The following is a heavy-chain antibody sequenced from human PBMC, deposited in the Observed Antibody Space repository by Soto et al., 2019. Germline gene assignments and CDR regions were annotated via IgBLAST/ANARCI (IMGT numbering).Heavy chain of an antibody. CDR3: APHVHCSGGTCHYDAFDI. J-gene: IGHJ3*02. D-gene: IGHD2-15*01. Sequence: EVQLLESGGGLVQPGESLRLSCAFSGFIFGNYMMTWVRQATGKGLEWVATIRDGGESTYYADSVKGRFTISRDNSKKTLYLQMDSLGVEDTAVYYCAPHVHCSGGTCHYDAFDIRGQGTMVTVSS. CDR1: GFIFGNYM. CDR2: IRDGGEST. V-gene: IGHV3-23*01.